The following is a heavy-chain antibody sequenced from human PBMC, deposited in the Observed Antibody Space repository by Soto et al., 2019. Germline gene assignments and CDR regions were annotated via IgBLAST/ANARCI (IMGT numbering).Heavy chain of an antibody. J-gene: IGHJ4*02. CDR3: NPDSSGGEFDC. D-gene: IGHD3-22*01. CDR1: GFTLRYYD. CDR2: ISDSGST. V-gene: IGHV3-23*01. Sequence: EVQGWESGGGFVQPGGSLRLSCAASGFTLRYYDMSWVRQAPGKGLEWVSTISDSGSTRYADSVKGRFITSRDNSKNTLYLEMSTLRADDTAVYYCNPDSSGGEFDCWGQGTLVTVSS.